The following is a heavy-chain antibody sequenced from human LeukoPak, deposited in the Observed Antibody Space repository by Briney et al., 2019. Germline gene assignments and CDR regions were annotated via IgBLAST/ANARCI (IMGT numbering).Heavy chain of an antibody. CDR3: ARRAGGWTPANYFDY. CDR2: IYSSGST. CDR1: GVSISSYY. V-gene: IGHV4-59*08. Sequence: PSETLSLTCTVSGVSISSYYWSWIRQPPGKGLEWIWYIYSSGSTNYSPSLKSRVTISVDTSKNQFSLKLYAVNAADTAVYYCARRAGGWTPANYFDYWGQGTLVTVSS. J-gene: IGHJ4*02. D-gene: IGHD6-19*01.